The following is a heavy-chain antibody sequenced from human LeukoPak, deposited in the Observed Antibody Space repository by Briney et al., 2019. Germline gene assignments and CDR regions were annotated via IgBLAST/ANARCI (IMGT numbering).Heavy chain of an antibody. D-gene: IGHD3-22*01. CDR2: ISGSGGST. V-gene: IGHV3-23*01. CDR3: AKEAVGPNYYDSSGYYRPYYFDY. Sequence: GGYLRLSCAASGFTFSSYAMSWVRQAPGKGLEWVSAISGSGGSTYYADSVKGRFTISRDNSKNTLYLQMNSLRAEDTAVYYCAKEAVGPNYYDSSGYYRPYYFDYWGQGTLVTVSS. CDR1: GFTFSSYA. J-gene: IGHJ4*02.